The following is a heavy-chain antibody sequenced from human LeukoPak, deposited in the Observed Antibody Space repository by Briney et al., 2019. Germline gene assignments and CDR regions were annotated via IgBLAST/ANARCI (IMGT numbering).Heavy chain of an antibody. Sequence: SGTLSLTCAVSGGSISNTNWWSWVRQPPGKGLEWIGEIYHSGSTNYNPSLKSRVTISVDKSKNQFSLKLSSVTAADTAVYYCARGSYSTNWYLDSWGQGTLVTVSS. CDR1: GGSISNTNW. V-gene: IGHV4-4*02. CDR3: ARGSYSTNWYLDS. J-gene: IGHJ4*02. CDR2: IYHSGST. D-gene: IGHD6-13*01.